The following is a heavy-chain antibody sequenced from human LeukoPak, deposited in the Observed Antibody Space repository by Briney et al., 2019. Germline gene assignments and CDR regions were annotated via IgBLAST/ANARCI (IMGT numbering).Heavy chain of an antibody. J-gene: IGHJ4*02. CDR2: IYTSGST. V-gene: IGHV4-61*02. CDR3: AREYSH. CDR1: GDSITSGDSY. D-gene: IGHD5-12*01. Sequence: SETLSLTCSVSGDSITSGDSYWTWIRQPAGRGLEWIGIIYTSGSTKYNPSLKSRITMSLATSNNQISLQLNSVTAADTAVYYCAREYSHWGQGTLVTVSS.